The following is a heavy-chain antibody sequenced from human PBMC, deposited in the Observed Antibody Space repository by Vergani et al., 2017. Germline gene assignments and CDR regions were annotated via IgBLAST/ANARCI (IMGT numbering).Heavy chain of an antibody. CDR3: ARGYCSGGSCYFFDYYYMDV. V-gene: IGHV1-69*12. J-gene: IGHJ6*03. D-gene: IGHD2-15*01. Sequence: QVQLVQSGAEVKKPGSSVKVSCKASGGTFSSYAISWVRQAPGQGLEGMGGIIPIFGTANYAQKFQGRVTITADESTSTAYMELSSLRSEDTAVYYCARGYCSGGSCYFFDYYYMDVWGKGTTVTVSS. CDR1: GGTFSSYA. CDR2: IIPIFGTA.